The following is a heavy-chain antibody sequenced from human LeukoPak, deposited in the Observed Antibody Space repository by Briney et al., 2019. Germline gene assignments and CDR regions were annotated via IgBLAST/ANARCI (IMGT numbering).Heavy chain of an antibody. Sequence: GGSLRLSCTVSGFTVSSNSMSWVRQAPGKGLEWVSFIYSDNTHYSDSVKGRFTISRDNSKNTLYLQMNSLRAEDTAVYYCARGYYYGSGSYYRAYYFDYWGQGTLVTVSS. CDR1: GFTVSSNS. V-gene: IGHV3-53*01. CDR3: ARGYYYGSGSYYRAYYFDY. D-gene: IGHD3-10*01. CDR2: IYSDNT. J-gene: IGHJ4*02.